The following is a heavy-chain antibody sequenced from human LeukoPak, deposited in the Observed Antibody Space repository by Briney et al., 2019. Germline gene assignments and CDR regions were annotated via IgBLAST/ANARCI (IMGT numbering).Heavy chain of an antibody. V-gene: IGHV4-31*03. Sequence: SETLSLTCTVSGGSISSGGYYWSWIRQHPGKGLEWIGYIYYSGSTYYNPSLKSRVTISVDTSKNQFSLKLSSVTAADTAVYYCARDRGALYGYGYRGYFDYWGQGTLVTVSS. D-gene: IGHD5-18*01. CDR1: GGSISSGGYY. CDR2: IYYSGST. J-gene: IGHJ4*02. CDR3: ARDRGALYGYGYRGYFDY.